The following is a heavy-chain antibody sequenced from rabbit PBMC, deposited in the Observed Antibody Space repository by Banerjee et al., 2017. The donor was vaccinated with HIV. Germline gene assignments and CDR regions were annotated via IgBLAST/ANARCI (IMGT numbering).Heavy chain of an antibody. D-gene: IGHD7-1*01. CDR3: ARTSTKTDDFYPM. V-gene: IGHV1S45*01. CDR1: GFSFSSGYF. CDR2: IGAGSSGST. Sequence: QEQLVESGGDLVKPGASLTLTCTASGFSFSSGYFMCWVRQAPGKGLEWIGCIGAGSSGSTYYASWAKGRFTISKSSSTTVTLQMTSLTAADTATYFCARTSTKTDDFYPMWGPGTLVTVS. J-gene: IGHJ6*01.